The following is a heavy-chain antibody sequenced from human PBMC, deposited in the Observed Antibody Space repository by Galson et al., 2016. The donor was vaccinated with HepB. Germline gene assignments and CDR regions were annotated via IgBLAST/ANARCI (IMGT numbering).Heavy chain of an antibody. V-gene: IGHV3-23*01. CDR3: VQGSTAPAV. Sequence: SLRLSCAASGFTFRNYGMTWVRQAPGNGLEVVSSISRSGDSTDYADPVKGRFTISRDNSKNTRSMPMNSLTADDTAIYYCVQGSTAPAVWGKGPTVTVSS. CDR2: ISRSGDST. J-gene: IGHJ6*04. D-gene: IGHD2-2*01. CDR1: GFTFRNYG.